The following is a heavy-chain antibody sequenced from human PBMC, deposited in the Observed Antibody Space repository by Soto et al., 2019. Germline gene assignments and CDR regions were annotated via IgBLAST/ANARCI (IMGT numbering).Heavy chain of an antibody. D-gene: IGHD3-10*01. CDR3: VGGQFYFDY. Sequence: QVQLVESGGGVVQPGRSLRLSCAASGFPFTSDGMHWVREGPGKGLEWLAVISYDGTNKFYADSVKGRFTIARDNSKNTLYLQMNGLRPEDTALYYCVGGQFYFDYRGQGTLVIVS. CDR2: ISYDGTNK. V-gene: IGHV3-30*03. CDR1: GFPFTSDG. J-gene: IGHJ4*02.